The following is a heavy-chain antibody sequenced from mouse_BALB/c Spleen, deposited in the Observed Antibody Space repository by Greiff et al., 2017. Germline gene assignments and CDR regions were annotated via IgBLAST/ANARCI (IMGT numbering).Heavy chain of an antibody. V-gene: IGHV5-6-2*01. CDR1: GFTFRSYY. Sequence: EVQRVESGGGLVKLGGSLKLSCAASGFTFRSYYMSWVRQTPEKRLELVAAINSNGGSTYYPDTVKGRFTISRDNAKNTLYLQMSSLKSEDTALYYCARHIDGNYPYYYAMDYWGQGTSVTVSS. D-gene: IGHD2-1*01. J-gene: IGHJ4*01. CDR2: INSNGGST. CDR3: ARHIDGNYPYYYAMDY.